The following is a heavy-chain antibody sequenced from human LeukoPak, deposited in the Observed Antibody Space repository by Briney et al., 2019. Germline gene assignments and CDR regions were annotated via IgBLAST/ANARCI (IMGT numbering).Heavy chain of an antibody. J-gene: IGHJ4*02. D-gene: IGHD2-21*01. CDR2: INPKSGGT. CDR1: GYTFTDYF. CDR3: ARAGYCGSNCYYYFDY. V-gene: IGHV1-2*02. Sequence: ASVKVSCKASGYTFTDYFIHWVRQAPGQGLEWMGWINPKSGGTCYAQNFRGRVTMTRDTSISTAYMELSSLTSDDTAVYSCARAGYCGSNCYYYFDYWGQGTLVTVSS.